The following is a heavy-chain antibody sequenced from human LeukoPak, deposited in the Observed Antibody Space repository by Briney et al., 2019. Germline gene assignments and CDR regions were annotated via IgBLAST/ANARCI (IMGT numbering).Heavy chain of an antibody. D-gene: IGHD2-15*01. V-gene: IGHV7-4-1*01. CDR2: INTNNGNP. Sequence: ASVKVSCKASGYTFTNYAMNWVRQAPGQGLEWMGWINTNNGNPTYAQVFTGRFVFSLDTSVSTAYLHICSLKADDTAVYYCATPALYCSGGSCPPYYYYGMDVWGKGTTVTVSS. CDR1: GYTFTNYA. CDR3: ATPALYCSGGSCPPYYYYGMDV. J-gene: IGHJ6*04.